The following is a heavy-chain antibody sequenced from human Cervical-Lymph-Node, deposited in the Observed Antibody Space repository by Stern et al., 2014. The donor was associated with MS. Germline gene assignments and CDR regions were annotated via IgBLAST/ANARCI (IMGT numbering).Heavy chain of an antibody. CDR1: GFTFDDYA. V-gene: IGHV3-9*01. D-gene: IGHD2-2*01. CDR3: AKGVDFDY. CDR2: ISWNSGSI. J-gene: IGHJ4*02. Sequence: EVQLVESGGGLVQPGRSLRLSCAASGFTFDDYAMHWVRQAPGKGLEWVSGISWNSGSIGYADSVKGRFTISRDNAKNSLYLQMNSLRAEDTALYYCAKGVDFDYWGQGTLVTVSS.